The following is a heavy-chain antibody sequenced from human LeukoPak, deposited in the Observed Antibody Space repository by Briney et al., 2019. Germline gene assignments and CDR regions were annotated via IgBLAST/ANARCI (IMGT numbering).Heavy chain of an antibody. CDR3: AKSCFNRFDH. D-gene: IGHD1-14*01. CDR2: FSGSGGST. V-gene: IGHV3-23*01. J-gene: IGHJ4*02. Sequence: GGSLRLSCAASGFTFSTYAMSWVRQAPGKGLEWVSSFSGSGGSTYYADSVKGRFTMSRDNSKNTLYLQMNRLRDEDTDVYYCAKSCFNRFDHWGQGTLVTVSS. CDR1: GFTFSTYA.